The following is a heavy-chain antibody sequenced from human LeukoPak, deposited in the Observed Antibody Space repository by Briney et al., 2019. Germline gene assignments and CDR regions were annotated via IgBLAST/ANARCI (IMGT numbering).Heavy chain of an antibody. CDR1: GGSINNYY. V-gene: IGHV4-59*08. Sequence: PSETLSLTCTVSGGSINNYYWSWIRQPPGKGLEWIGYIYYSGTTNYNPSLKSRVTISVDTSKNQFSLKLSSVTAADTAVYYCARQGSHYDCWGQGTLVTVSS. CDR2: IYYSGTT. D-gene: IGHD1-26*01. CDR3: ARQGSHYDC. J-gene: IGHJ4*02.